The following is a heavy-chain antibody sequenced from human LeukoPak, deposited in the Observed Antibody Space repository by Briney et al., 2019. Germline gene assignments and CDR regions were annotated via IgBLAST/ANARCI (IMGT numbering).Heavy chain of an antibody. CDR2: INSDGSST. CDR1: GFIFTTYW. V-gene: IGHV3-74*01. D-gene: IGHD3-3*01. J-gene: IGHJ4*02. Sequence: GSLRLSCAASGFIFTTYWMHWVREAPGKGLVWVARINSDGSSTYYADSVKGRLIISRANSKNTLYLQMNSLSAEDTAVYYCATKGRNYDFWSGSSNFDYWGQGILVTVSS. CDR3: ATKGRNYDFWSGSSNFDY.